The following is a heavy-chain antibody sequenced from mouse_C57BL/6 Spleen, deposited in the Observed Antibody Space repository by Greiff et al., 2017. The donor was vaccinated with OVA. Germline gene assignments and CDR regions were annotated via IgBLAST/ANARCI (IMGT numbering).Heavy chain of an antibody. CDR2: IYPSDSET. Sequence: QVQLQQPGAELVRPGSSVKLSCKASGYTFTSYWMDWVKQRPGQGLEWIGNIYPSDSETHYNQKFKDKATLTVDKSSSTAYMQLSSLTSEDSAVYYCARLLNWDLYAMDYWGQGTSVTVSS. CDR3: ARLLNWDLYAMDY. D-gene: IGHD4-1*02. V-gene: IGHV1-61*01. J-gene: IGHJ4*01. CDR1: GYTFTSYW.